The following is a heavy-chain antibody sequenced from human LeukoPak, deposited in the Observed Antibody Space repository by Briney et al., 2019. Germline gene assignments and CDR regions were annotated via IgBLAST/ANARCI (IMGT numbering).Heavy chain of an antibody. J-gene: IGHJ4*02. V-gene: IGHV1-18*01. Sequence: ASVKVSCKASGYTFTSYGISWVRQAPGQGLEWMGWICAYNGNTKYAQKLQGRVTITIDTSTRKAYMDLRCQRAGDTAVYYCARVHYDILTGYSYFDDWGQGTLVTVSS. CDR3: ARVHYDILTGYSYFDD. CDR2: ICAYNGNT. D-gene: IGHD3-9*01. CDR1: GYTFTSYG.